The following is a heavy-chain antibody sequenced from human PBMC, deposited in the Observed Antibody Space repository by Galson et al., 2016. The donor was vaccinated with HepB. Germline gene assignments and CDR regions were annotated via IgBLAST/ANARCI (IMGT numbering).Heavy chain of an antibody. CDR2: IRGTGGTT. D-gene: IGHD5-24*01. V-gene: IGHV3-23*01. CDR3: ARDGYNYVPLDS. Sequence: SLRLSCAASGFTLSSYAMSWVRQASGKGLQWVTSIRGTGGTTYYADSVKGRFTISRDNSKSTMYLQMNGLRAEDTALYYCARDGYNYVPLDSWGQGALVIVSS. CDR1: GFTLSSYA. J-gene: IGHJ4*02.